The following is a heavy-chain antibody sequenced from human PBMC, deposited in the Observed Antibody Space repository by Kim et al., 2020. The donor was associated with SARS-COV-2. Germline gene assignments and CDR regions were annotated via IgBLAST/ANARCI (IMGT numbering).Heavy chain of an antibody. CDR3: SRVRGYRNERNYSHYMDV. V-gene: IGHV4-59*08. CDR1: GDSFSTYY. J-gene: IGHJ6*03. D-gene: IGHD3-10*01. Sequence: SETLSLTCTLSGDSFSTYYWCWIRQAPGKGPERIGYIYYSGSSNYKSSLRSRVPISIDTSKNQNSLKLTPVTAAATAVYYCSRVRGYRNERNYSHYMDV. CDR2: IYYSGSS.